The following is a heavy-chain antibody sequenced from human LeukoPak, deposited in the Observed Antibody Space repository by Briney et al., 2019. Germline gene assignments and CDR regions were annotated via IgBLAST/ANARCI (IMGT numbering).Heavy chain of an antibody. CDR1: GGSISSGGYS. Sequence: SQTLSLTCAVSGGSISSGGYSWGWIRQPPGKGPEWIGYIYHSGSTYYNPSLKSRVTISVDRSKNQLSLKLSSVTAADTAVYYCAKSGYVSPGHGAFDYWGQGTLVTVSS. D-gene: IGHD5-12*01. CDR2: IYHSGST. CDR3: AKSGYVSPGHGAFDY. V-gene: IGHV4-30-2*01. J-gene: IGHJ4*02.